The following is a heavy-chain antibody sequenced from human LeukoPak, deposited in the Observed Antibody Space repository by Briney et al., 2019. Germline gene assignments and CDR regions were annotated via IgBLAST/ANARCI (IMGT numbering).Heavy chain of an antibody. CDR2: IDPSDSYT. Sequence: KDGESLKISCKGSGYSFTSYWISWVRQMPGKGLEWMGRIDPSDSYTNYSPTFQGHVTISADKSISTAYLQWSSLKASDTAMYYCARHSSRYSGYDLNDAFDIWGQGTMVTASS. CDR1: GYSFTSYW. J-gene: IGHJ3*02. V-gene: IGHV5-10-1*01. D-gene: IGHD5-12*01. CDR3: ARHSSRYSGYDLNDAFDI.